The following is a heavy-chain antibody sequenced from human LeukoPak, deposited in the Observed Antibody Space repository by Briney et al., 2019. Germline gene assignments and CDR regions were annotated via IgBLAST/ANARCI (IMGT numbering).Heavy chain of an antibody. CDR1: GGSFSGYY. V-gene: IGHV4-34*01. J-gene: IGHJ6*03. Sequence: PSETLSLTCDVYGGSFSGYYWSWIRQPPGKGLEWIGEINHRGSTNYNPSLKSRVTISVDTSKNQFSLKLSSVTAADTAVYYCARVSSSWYSYYYYYMDVWGKGTTVTISS. CDR2: INHRGST. D-gene: IGHD6-13*01. CDR3: ARVSSSWYSYYYYYMDV.